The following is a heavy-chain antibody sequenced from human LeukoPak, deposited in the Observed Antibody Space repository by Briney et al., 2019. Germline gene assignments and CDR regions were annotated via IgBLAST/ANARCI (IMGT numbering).Heavy chain of an antibody. CDR2: IYYSGST. D-gene: IGHD2-15*01. J-gene: IGHJ3*02. CDR1: GGSISSYY. CDR3: ARVGCSGGSCYSDAFDI. V-gene: IGHV4-59*01. Sequence: SETLSLTCTVSGGSISSYYWSWIRQPPGKGLEWIGYIYYSGSTNYNPSLKSRITISVDTSKNQFSLKLSSVTAADTAVYYCARVGCSGGSCYSDAFDIWGQGTMVTVSS.